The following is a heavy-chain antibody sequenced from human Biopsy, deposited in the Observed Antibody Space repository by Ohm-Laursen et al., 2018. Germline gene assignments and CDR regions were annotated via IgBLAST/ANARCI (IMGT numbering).Heavy chain of an antibody. J-gene: IGHJ4*02. D-gene: IGHD3-3*01. CDR1: GFTFNSHE. CDR2: ISHDGRSR. CDR3: ANSYYDFWTGYLNFDN. Sequence: SLRLSCAASGFTFNSHEMNWVRQAPGKGLEWVAVISHDGRSRFYVDSVKGRFTISRDNSNNTLYLQMNSLRAEDTAVYYCANSYYDFWTGYLNFDNGGQGTLVTVSS. V-gene: IGHV3-30*18.